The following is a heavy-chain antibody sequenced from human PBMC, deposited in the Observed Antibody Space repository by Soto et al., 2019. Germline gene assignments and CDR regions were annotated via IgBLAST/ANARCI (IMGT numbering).Heavy chain of an antibody. V-gene: IGHV4-59*01. D-gene: IGHD3-9*01. CDR1: GGSISSYY. J-gene: IGHJ3*02. Sequence: SETPSLTCTVSGGSISSYYWSWIRQPPGKGLEWIGYIDYSGSTNYDPSLKSRVTISVDTSKNQFSLKLSSVTAADTAVYYCARALILTGYYIHDAFDIWGQGTMVTVSS. CDR2: IDYSGST. CDR3: ARALILTGYYIHDAFDI.